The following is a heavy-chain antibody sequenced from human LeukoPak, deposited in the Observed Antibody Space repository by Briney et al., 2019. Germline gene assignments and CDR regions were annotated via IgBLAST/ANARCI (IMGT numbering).Heavy chain of an antibody. CDR2: INHSGST. J-gene: IGHJ4*02. Sequence: PSETLSLTCAVYGGSFSGYYWSWIRQPPGKGLEGIGEINHSGSTNYNPSLKSRVTISVDTSKNQFSLKLSSVTAADTAVYYCARMAHYDVLTGYPPGDYWGQGTLVTVSS. V-gene: IGHV4-34*01. D-gene: IGHD3-9*01. CDR3: ARMAHYDVLTGYPPGDY. CDR1: GGSFSGYY.